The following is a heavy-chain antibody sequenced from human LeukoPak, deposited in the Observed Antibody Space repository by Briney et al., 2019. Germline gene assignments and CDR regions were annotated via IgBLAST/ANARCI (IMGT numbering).Heavy chain of an antibody. Sequence: QTGGSLRLSCAASGFTFRSYAMSWVRQAPGKGLEWVSGISGSGSSTYYADSVKGRFTISRDNSKNTLYLQMNRLRAEDTAVCYCAKGREPYYDSSAIDYWGQGTLVTVSS. CDR1: GFTFRSYA. J-gene: IGHJ4*02. V-gene: IGHV3-23*01. D-gene: IGHD3-22*01. CDR2: ISGSGSST. CDR3: AKGREPYYDSSAIDY.